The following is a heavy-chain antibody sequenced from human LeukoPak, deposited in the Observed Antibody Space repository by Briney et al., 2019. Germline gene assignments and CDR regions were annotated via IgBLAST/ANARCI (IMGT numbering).Heavy chain of an antibody. V-gene: IGHV3-23*01. CDR1: GFTFSSYA. CDR3: AKAPGYSSGWWYFQH. Sequence: GGSLRLSCAASGFTFSSYATSWVRQAPGKGLEWVSAISGSGGSTYYADSVKGRFTISRDNSKNTLYLQMNSLRAEDTAVYYCAKAPGYSSGWWYFQHWGQGTLVTVSS. J-gene: IGHJ1*01. CDR2: ISGSGGST. D-gene: IGHD6-19*01.